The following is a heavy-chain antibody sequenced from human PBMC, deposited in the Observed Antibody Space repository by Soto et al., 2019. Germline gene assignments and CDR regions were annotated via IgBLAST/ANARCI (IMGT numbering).Heavy chain of an antibody. CDR3: ARIIAVTTYRILHFDY. CDR2: IFSNDEK. J-gene: IGHJ4*02. CDR1: GFSLSNARMG. D-gene: IGHD4-17*01. Sequence: QVTLKESGPVLVNPTETLTLTCTVSGFSLSNARMGVSWIRQPPGKALEWLAHIFSNDEKSYSTSLKSRLTISKDTSKSQVVLTMTNMDPVDTATYYCARIIAVTTYRILHFDYWGQGTLVTVSS. V-gene: IGHV2-26*01.